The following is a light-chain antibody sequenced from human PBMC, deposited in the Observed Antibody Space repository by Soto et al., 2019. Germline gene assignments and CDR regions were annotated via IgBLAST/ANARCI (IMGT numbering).Light chain of an antibody. CDR1: SSDVGGYNY. CDR3: SSYTSSSTPWV. V-gene: IGLV2-14*01. CDR2: EVS. J-gene: IGLJ3*02. Sequence: QSALTQPASVSGSPGQSITISCTGTSSDVGGYNYVSWYQQHPGKAPKLMIYEVSNRPSGVSNRFSGSKSGNTASLTISGLQAEYEADYSCSSYTSSSTPWVFGGGTKLTVL.